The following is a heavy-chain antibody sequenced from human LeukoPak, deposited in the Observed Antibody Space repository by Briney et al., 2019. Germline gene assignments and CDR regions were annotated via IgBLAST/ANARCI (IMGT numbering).Heavy chain of an antibody. CDR3: AKLRGSVCDVWYLDH. J-gene: IGHJ4*02. CDR1: GFSFSIYA. Sequence: GGSLRLSCAASGFSFSIYAMTWVRQAPGKGLEWVSGIGGSGGSTYSADSVKGRFPISRDNSKNTLFLQMNSLRAEDTAVYSCAKLRGSVCDVWYLDHWGQGTLVTVSS. CDR2: IGGSGGST. D-gene: IGHD5/OR15-5a*01. V-gene: IGHV3-23*01.